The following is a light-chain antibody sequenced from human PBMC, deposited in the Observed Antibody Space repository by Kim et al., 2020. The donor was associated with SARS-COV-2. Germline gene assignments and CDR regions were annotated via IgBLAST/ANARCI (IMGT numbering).Light chain of an antibody. CDR2: YDS. V-gene: IGLV3-21*04. CDR3: QVWDSSSDPYVV. CDR1: NIGSKS. Sequence: SYELTQPPSVSVAPGKTARITCGGNNIGSKSVHWYQQKPGQAPVLVIYYDSDRPSGIPERFSGSNSGNTATLTISRVEAGDAADYYCQVWDSSSDPYVVF. J-gene: IGLJ2*01.